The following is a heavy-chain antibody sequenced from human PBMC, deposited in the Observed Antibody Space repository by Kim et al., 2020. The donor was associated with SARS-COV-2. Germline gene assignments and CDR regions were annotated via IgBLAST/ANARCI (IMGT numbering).Heavy chain of an antibody. D-gene: IGHD3-16*01. Sequence: SETLSLTCTVSGGSISSSRYFWGWIRQPPGKGLEWIGSLYYSGSIYYNPSLKSRITISVDTSKNQFSLNLSSVTAADKAVYFCAGQGLMFGNLIGYKWFDPWGQGTLVTVSS. J-gene: IGHJ5*02. CDR2: LYYSGSI. CDR1: GGSISSSRYF. V-gene: IGHV4-39*01. CDR3: AGQGLMFGNLIGYKWFDP.